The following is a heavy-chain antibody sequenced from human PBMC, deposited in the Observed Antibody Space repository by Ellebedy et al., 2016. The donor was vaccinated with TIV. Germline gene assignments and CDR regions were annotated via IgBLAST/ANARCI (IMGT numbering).Heavy chain of an antibody. CDR2: IRSKANSYAT. CDR3: TRETHRFGPVYGGNSVAY. D-gene: IGHD4-23*01. V-gene: IGHV3-73*01. J-gene: IGHJ4*02. Sequence: GESLKISCAASGFTFSGSAMHWVRQASGKGLEWVGRIRSKANSYATAYAASVKGRFTISRDDSKNTAYLQMNSLKTEDTAVYYCTRETHRFGPVYGGNSVAYWGQGTLVTVSS. CDR1: GFTFSGSA.